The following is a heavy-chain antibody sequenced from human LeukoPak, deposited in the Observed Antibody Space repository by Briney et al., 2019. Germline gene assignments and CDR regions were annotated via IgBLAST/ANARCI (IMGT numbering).Heavy chain of an antibody. J-gene: IGHJ4*02. CDR1: GYTFTSYG. V-gene: IGHV1-18*01. CDR2: ISAYNGNT. D-gene: IGHD3-10*01. CDR3: ARDYGSGSYYTPLDY. Sequence: GASVKVSCKASGYTFTSYGISWVRQAPGQGLEWMGWISAYNGNTNYAQKLQGRVTMTTGTSTSTAYMELRSLRSDDTAVYYCARDYGSGSYYTPLDYWGQGTLVTVSS.